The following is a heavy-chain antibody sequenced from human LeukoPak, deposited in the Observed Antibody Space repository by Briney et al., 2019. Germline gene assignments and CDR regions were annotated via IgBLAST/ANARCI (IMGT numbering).Heavy chain of an antibody. Sequence: SETLSLTCTVSGDSIGSYSWNWIRQPPGKGLEWIGYVYHTGSTNYNPSLKSRVTISVDTSKNQFSLKLSSVTAADTAVYYCASLRKDYYDSSGYTPYYYYMDVWGKGTTVTVSS. J-gene: IGHJ6*03. CDR1: GDSIGSYS. CDR2: VYHTGST. CDR3: ASLRKDYYDSSGYTPYYYYMDV. V-gene: IGHV4-59*01. D-gene: IGHD3-22*01.